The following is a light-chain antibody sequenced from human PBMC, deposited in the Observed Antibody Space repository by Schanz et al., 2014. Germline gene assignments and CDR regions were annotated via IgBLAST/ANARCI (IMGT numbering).Light chain of an antibody. Sequence: EIVLTQSPATLSLSPGERATLSCRASQSVISYLAWYQQKPGQAPRLLIYDASNRATGIPARFGGSGSGTDFTLTISRLEPEDFAVYYCQHHGSSPYIFGQGTKVEIK. CDR3: QHHGSSPYI. CDR1: QSVISY. J-gene: IGKJ2*01. V-gene: IGKV3-11*01. CDR2: DAS.